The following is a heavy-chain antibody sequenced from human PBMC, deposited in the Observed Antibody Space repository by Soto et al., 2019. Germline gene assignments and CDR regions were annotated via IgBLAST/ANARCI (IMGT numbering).Heavy chain of an antibody. CDR3: ARGVGSGSYYNQYNWFDP. J-gene: IGHJ5*02. D-gene: IGHD3-10*01. CDR2: ISAYNGNT. CDR1: GYTFTSYG. Sequence: ASVKVSCKASGYTFTSYGITWVRQAPGQGLEWMGWISAYNGNTEYVENLQGRFAMTTDTITSTAYMELRSLRSDDTAVYYCARGVGSGSYYNQYNWFDPWGQGTLVTVSS. V-gene: IGHV1-18*04.